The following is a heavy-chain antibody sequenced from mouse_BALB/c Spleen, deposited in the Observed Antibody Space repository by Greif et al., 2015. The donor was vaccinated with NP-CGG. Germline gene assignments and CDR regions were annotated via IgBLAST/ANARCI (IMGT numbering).Heavy chain of an antibody. CDR3: TRRGYYRYYAMDY. D-gene: IGHD2-14*01. CDR2: INPSNGGT. Sequence: QVQLQQSGAELAKPGASVKLSCKASGYTFTSYYMYWVKQRPGQGLEWIGEINPSNGGTNFNEKFKSKATLTVDESSSTAYMQLSSLTSEDSAVYYCTRRGYYRYYAMDYWGQGTSVTVSS. V-gene: IGHV1S81*02. CDR1: GYTFTSYY. J-gene: IGHJ4*01.